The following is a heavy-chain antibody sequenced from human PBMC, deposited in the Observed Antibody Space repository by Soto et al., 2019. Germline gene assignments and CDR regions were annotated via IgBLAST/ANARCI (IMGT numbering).Heavy chain of an antibody. D-gene: IGHD5-18*01. V-gene: IGHV1-69*13. CDR2: IIPILGTA. J-gene: IGHJ6*02. Sequence: SVKVSCKASGGTFSSYAISWVRQAPGQGLEWVGGIIPILGTANYAQKFQGRVTITADESTSTAYMELSSLRSEDTAVYYCARHRGYSYGHRYGLAVWGQGTTVTVSS. CDR3: ARHRGYSYGHRYGLAV. CDR1: GGTFSSYA.